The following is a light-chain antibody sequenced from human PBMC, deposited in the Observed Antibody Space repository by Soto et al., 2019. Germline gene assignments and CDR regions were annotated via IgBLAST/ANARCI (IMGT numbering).Light chain of an antibody. J-gene: IGLJ2*01. CDR1: NIGSKS. V-gene: IGLV3-21*02. CDR2: DDS. CDR3: QVWDSSSRVV. Sequence: SYELTQPPSVSVAPGQTARITCGGTNIGSKSVHWYQQKPGQAPVLVVYDDSDRPSGIPERFSGSNSGNTATLTISRVEAGDEADYYCQVWDSSSRVVFSGGTKLTVL.